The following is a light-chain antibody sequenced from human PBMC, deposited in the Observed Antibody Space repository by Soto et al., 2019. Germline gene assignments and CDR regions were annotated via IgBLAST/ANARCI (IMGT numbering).Light chain of an antibody. J-gene: IGLJ2*01. CDR3: CSFAGSSSVV. CDR2: EGS. Sequence: QSVLTQPASVSGSPGQSITFSCTGISSDVGSYNLVSWYQQHPGKAPKLMIYEGSKRPSGVSNRFSGSKSGNTASLTISGLQAEDEADYYCCSFAGSSSVVIGGGTKLTVL. V-gene: IGLV2-23*01. CDR1: SSDVGSYNL.